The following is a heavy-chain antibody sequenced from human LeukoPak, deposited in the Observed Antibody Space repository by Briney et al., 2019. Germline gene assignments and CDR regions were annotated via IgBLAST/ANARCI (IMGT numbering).Heavy chain of an antibody. CDR1: GGTFSSYA. CDR3: ASTKLGYCSSTSCYHYYYYGMDV. D-gene: IGHD2-2*01. Sequence: SVKVSCKASGGTFSSYAISWVRQAPGQGLEWMGGIIPIFGTANYAQKFQGRVTITADESTSTAYMELSSLRSEDTAVYYCASTKLGYCSSTSCYHYYYYGMDVWGQGTTVTVSS. J-gene: IGHJ6*02. CDR2: IIPIFGTA. V-gene: IGHV1-69*13.